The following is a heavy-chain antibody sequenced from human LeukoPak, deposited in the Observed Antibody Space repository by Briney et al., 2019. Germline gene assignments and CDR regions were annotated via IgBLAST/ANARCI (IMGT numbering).Heavy chain of an antibody. D-gene: IGHD3-16*02. CDR3: ARRVGLASDYRYYFDS. CDR2: IYPGDSDT. CDR1: GYSFSNYW. Sequence: GESLKISCKGSGYSFSNYWIGWVRQMPGKGLGWMGIIYPGDSDTIYSPSLQGQVTISADKSINTAYLQWSSLQASDTAIYYCARRVGLASDYRYYFDSWGQGTLVTVSS. V-gene: IGHV5-51*01. J-gene: IGHJ4*02.